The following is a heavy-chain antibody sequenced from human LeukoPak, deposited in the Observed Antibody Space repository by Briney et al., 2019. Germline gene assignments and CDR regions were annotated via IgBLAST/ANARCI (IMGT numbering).Heavy chain of an antibody. Sequence: ASETLSLTCAVYGGSFSGYYWSRIRQPPGKGLESIGEINHSGSTNYNPSLKSRVTISVDTSKNQFSLKLSSVTAADTAVYYCARGRGVLLWFGESPNFDYWGQGTLVTVSS. CDR2: INHSGST. CDR1: GGSFSGYY. V-gene: IGHV4-34*01. J-gene: IGHJ4*02. D-gene: IGHD3-10*01. CDR3: ARGRGVLLWFGESPNFDY.